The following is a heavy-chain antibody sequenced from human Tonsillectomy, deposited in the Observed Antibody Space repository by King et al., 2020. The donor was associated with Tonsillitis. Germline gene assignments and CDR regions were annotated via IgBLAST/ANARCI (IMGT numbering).Heavy chain of an antibody. V-gene: IGHV1-18*01. J-gene: IGHJ3*02. CDR3: ARDRRLDGFDI. Sequence: VQLVGSGPEVKKPGASVKVSCKASGYTFTTYGISWVRQAPGQGLEWMGWISSYNGNTKYAQKLQGRVTMTTDTSTSTTYMDLRSLRSDDTAVYYCARDRRLDGFDIWGQGTLVTVSS. CDR1: GYTFTTYG. CDR2: ISSYNGNT.